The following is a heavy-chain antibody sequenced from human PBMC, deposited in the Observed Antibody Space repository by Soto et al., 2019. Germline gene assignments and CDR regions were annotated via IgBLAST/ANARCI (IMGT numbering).Heavy chain of an antibody. V-gene: IGHV3-11*06. Sequence: XGSLGLSCASCGFTVTDYYLSWLRQAPGKGLEWVAHIGYSGDPHHADSVRGRFSISRDNAKNSLYLQMNSLRAEDTAVYYCERGESGGYYEIYGMDVWGQGTTVTVSS. J-gene: IGHJ6*02. CDR3: ERGESGGYYEIYGMDV. CDR2: IGYSGDP. CDR1: GFTVTDYY. D-gene: IGHD3-22*01.